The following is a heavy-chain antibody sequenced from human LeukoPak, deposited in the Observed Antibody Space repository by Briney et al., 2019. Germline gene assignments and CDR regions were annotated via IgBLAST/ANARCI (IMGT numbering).Heavy chain of an antibody. CDR1: GGSFSGYY. V-gene: IGHV4-34*01. D-gene: IGHD3-10*01. CDR3: SGSYSQVGWFDP. CDR2: INHSGST. Sequence: SETLSLTCAVYGGSFSGYYWSWIRQPPGKGLEWIGEINHSGSTNYNPSLKSRVTISVDTSRNQFSLKLSSVTAADTAVYYGSGSYSQVGWFDPWGQGTLVTVSS. J-gene: IGHJ5*02.